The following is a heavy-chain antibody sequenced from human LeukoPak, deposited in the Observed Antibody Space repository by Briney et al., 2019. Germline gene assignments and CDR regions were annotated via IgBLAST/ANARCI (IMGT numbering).Heavy chain of an antibody. Sequence: GASVKVSCKASGYTLTTYGVTWVRQAPGQGPEWVAWINPHNGNTNYAQNLQGRATVTTDASTSTAYMELRNLRSDDTALYYCARATRSFYYYMDVWGKGTTVTVS. V-gene: IGHV1-18*01. CDR1: GYTLTTYG. CDR2: INPHNGNT. J-gene: IGHJ6*03. D-gene: IGHD6-19*01. CDR3: ARATRSFYYYMDV.